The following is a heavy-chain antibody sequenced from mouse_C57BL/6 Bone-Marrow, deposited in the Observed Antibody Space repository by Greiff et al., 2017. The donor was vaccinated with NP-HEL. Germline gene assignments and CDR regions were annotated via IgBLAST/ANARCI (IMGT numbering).Heavy chain of an antibody. CDR1: GYTFTDYY. V-gene: IGHV1-26*01. Sequence: VQLQQSGPELVKPGASVKISCKASGYTFTDYYMNWVKQSHGKSLEWIGDINPNNGGTSYNQKFKGKATLTVDKSSSTAYMELRSLTSEDSAVXDCARTNLLLRPYWYFDVWGTGTTVTVSS. CDR3: ARTNLLLRPYWYFDV. D-gene: IGHD1-1*01. CDR2: INPNNGGT. J-gene: IGHJ1*03.